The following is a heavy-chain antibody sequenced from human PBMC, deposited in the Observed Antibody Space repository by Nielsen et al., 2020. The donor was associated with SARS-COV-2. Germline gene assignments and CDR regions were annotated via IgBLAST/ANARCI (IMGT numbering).Heavy chain of an antibody. V-gene: IGHV3-30*18. Sequence: SLQISCPASGFTFSTYGMHRVRQAPGKGLEWVAAISYDGSNKYYVDSVKGRFTISRDNSKNTLYLQMSSLREEDTAVYYCAKDWTAMVVVPSGGVDYWGQGTLVTVSS. CDR1: GFTFSTYG. D-gene: IGHD3-22*01. J-gene: IGHJ4*02. CDR3: AKDWTAMVVVPSGGVDY. CDR2: ISYDGSNK.